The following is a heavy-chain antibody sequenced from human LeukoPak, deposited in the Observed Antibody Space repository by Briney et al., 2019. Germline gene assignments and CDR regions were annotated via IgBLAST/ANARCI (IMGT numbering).Heavy chain of an antibody. V-gene: IGHV4-31*03. CDR2: IYYSGST. Sequence: SQTLSLTCTVSGGSISSGGYYWSWIRQHPGKGLEWIGYIYYSGSTYYNPSLKSRVTISVDTSKNQFSLKLSSVTAADTAVYYCARGTFSGWYTRNWFDPWGQGTLVTVSS. D-gene: IGHD6-19*01. CDR3: ARGTFSGWYTRNWFDP. J-gene: IGHJ5*02. CDR1: GGSISSGGYY.